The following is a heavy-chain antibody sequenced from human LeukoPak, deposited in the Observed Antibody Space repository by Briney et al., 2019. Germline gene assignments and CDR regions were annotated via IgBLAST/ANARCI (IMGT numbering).Heavy chain of an antibody. CDR3: AREDILTGFDY. Sequence: GGSLRLSCAASGFTVSSNYMSWVRQAPGKGLEWVSVIYSGGSTYYADSVKGRFTISRDISKNTLYLQMNSLRAEDTAVYYCAREDILTGFDYWGQGTLVTVSS. V-gene: IGHV3-53*01. CDR1: GFTVSSNY. CDR2: IYSGGST. J-gene: IGHJ4*02. D-gene: IGHD3-9*01.